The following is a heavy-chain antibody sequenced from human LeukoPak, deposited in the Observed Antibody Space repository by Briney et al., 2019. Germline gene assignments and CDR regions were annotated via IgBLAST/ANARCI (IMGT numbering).Heavy chain of an antibody. CDR2: IYYSGST. D-gene: IGHD1-7*01. CDR3: ARVVRKLELRY. CDR1: GGSISSYY. J-gene: IGHJ4*02. V-gene: IGHV4-59*01. Sequence: SETLSLTCTVSGGSISSYYWSWIRQPPGEGLEWIGYIYYSGSTNYNPSLKSRVTISVDTSKNQFSLKLSSVTAADTAVYYCARVVRKLELRYWGQGTLVTVSS.